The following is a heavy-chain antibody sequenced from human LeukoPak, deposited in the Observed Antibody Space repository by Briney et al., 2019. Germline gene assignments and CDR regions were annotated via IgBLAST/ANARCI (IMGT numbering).Heavy chain of an antibody. Sequence: PSETLSLTCAVYGGSFSGYYWSWIRQPPGKGLEWIGEINHSGSTNYNPSLKSRVTISVDTSKNQFSLKLSSVTAADTAVYYCASPIAAAGTDEAFDIWGQGTMVTVS. J-gene: IGHJ3*02. CDR1: GGSFSGYY. CDR3: ASPIAAAGTDEAFDI. CDR2: INHSGST. D-gene: IGHD6-13*01. V-gene: IGHV4-34*01.